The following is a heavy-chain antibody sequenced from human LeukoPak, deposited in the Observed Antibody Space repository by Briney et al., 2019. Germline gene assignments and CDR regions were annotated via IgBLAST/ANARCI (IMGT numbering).Heavy chain of an antibody. CDR1: GGSISSYY. D-gene: IGHD3-16*02. CDR3: ARLYYVWGSYRFDY. CDR2: IYYSGST. V-gene: IGHV4-59*08. J-gene: IGHJ4*02. Sequence: PSETLSLTCTVSGGSISSYYWSWIRQPPGKGLEWIGYIYYSGSTNYNPSLKSRVTISVDTSKNQFSLKLSSVTAADTAVYYCARLYYVWGSYRFDYWGQGTLVTVSS.